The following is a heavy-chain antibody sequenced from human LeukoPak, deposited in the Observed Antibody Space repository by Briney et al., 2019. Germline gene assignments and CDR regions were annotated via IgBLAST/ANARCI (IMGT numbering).Heavy chain of an antibody. D-gene: IGHD2-15*01. V-gene: IGHV4-38-2*02. CDR3: ARSVEGYCSGGSCYYYYYYMDV. J-gene: IGHJ6*03. CDR1: GYSISSGYY. CDR2: IYHSGST. Sequence: SETLSLTCTVSGYSISSGYYWGWIRQPPGKGLEWIGSIYHSGSTYYNPSLKSRVTISVDTSKNQFSLKLSSVTAADTAVYYCARSVEGYCSGGSCYYYYYYMDVWGKGTTVTVSS.